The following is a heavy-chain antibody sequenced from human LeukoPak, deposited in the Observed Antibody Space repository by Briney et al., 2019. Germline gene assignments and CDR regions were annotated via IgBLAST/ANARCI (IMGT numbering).Heavy chain of an antibody. CDR2: ISGGGGST. Sequence: GGSLRLSCAASGFTFSSYAMGWVRQAPGKGLEWVSGISGGGGSTYYADSVKGRFTISRDNSKITLYLQMNSLRAEDTAIYYCAKDLGSRYYEFEGCFDHWGQGTLVTVSS. D-gene: IGHD3-3*01. J-gene: IGHJ5*02. CDR3: AKDLGSRYYEFEGCFDH. V-gene: IGHV3-23*01. CDR1: GFTFSSYA.